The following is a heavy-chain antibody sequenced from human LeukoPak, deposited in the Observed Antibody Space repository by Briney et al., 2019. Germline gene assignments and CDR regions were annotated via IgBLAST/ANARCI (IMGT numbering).Heavy chain of an antibody. CDR2: ISAYNSNT. J-gene: IGHJ4*02. CDR1: GYTFTDDG. CDR3: ARGGAREAYCGGDCFSAPDY. V-gene: IGHV1-18*01. D-gene: IGHD2-21*02. Sequence: GASVKVSCKASGYTFTDDGISWVRQAPGQGLEWMGWISAYNSNTNYAQKLQGRVTMTTDTSTSTAYMELRSLRSDDTAVYYCARGGAREAYCGGDCFSAPDYWGQGTLVTVSS.